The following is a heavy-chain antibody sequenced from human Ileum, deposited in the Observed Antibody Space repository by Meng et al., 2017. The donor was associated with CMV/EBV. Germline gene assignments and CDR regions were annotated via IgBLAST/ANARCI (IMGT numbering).Heavy chain of an antibody. CDR1: GGSTNSGSYY. V-gene: IGHV4-61*02. J-gene: IGHJ2*01. CDR2: IHTGGST. CDR3: TRNNGDPYWYLDL. D-gene: IGHD4-17*01. Sequence: VQLDESGPGLVKPSQTLSLTCTVSGGSTNSGSYYWTWIRQSAGEGLEWIGRIHTGGSTIYNPSLKSRVAMSLDTSKNQFSLELSSVTDADTATYYCTRNNGDPYWYLDLWGRGTLVTVSS.